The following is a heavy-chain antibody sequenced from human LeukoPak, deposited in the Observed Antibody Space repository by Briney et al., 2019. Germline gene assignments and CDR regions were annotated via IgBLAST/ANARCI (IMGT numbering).Heavy chain of an antibody. CDR3: ARGGYSYGRGSNWFDP. D-gene: IGHD5-18*01. Sequence: PGRSLRLSCAASGFTFSSYGMHWVRQAPGKGLEWVAVISYDGSNKYYADSVKGRFTISRDNSKNTLYLQMNSLRAEDTAVYYCARGGYSYGRGSNWFDPWGQGTLVTVSS. J-gene: IGHJ5*02. CDR1: GFTFSSYG. CDR2: ISYDGSNK. V-gene: IGHV3-30*03.